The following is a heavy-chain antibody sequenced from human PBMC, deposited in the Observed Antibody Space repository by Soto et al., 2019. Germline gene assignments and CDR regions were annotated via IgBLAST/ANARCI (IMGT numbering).Heavy chain of an antibody. CDR1: GGSIRSSSYY. V-gene: IGHV4-39*01. D-gene: IGHD3-10*01. Sequence: SETLSLTCTVSGGSIRSSSYYWGWIRQPPGKGLEWIGSIYYSGSTYYNPSLKSRVTISVDTSKNQFSLKLSSVTAADTAVYYCARHGSVSYYPPFDYWGQGTVVTV. CDR2: IYYSGST. CDR3: ARHGSVSYYPPFDY. J-gene: IGHJ4*02.